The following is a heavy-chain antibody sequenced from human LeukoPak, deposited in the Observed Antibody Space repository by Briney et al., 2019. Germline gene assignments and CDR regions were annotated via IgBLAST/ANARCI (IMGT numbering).Heavy chain of an antibody. Sequence: GGSLRLSCAASGFTFSSYEMNWVRQAPGKGLEWVSYISSSGSTIYYADSVKGRFTISRDNAKNSLYLQMNSLRAEDTAVYYCARKYCANGVCYGLDAFDIWGQGTMVTVSS. CDR3: ARKYCANGVCYGLDAFDI. V-gene: IGHV3-48*03. D-gene: IGHD2-8*01. CDR2: ISSSGSTI. CDR1: GFTFSSYE. J-gene: IGHJ3*02.